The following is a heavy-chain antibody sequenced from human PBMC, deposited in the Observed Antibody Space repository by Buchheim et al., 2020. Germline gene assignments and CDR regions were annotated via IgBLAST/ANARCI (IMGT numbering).Heavy chain of an antibody. CDR2: INHSGST. Sequence: QVQLQQWGAGLLKPSETLSLTCAVYGGSFSGYYWSWIRQPPGKGLEWIGEINHSGSTNYIPSLKSRVTISVDTSKNQFSLKLSSVTAADTAVYYCARGGYLMVYAKYFQHWGQGTL. CDR3: ARGGYLMVYAKYFQH. D-gene: IGHD2-8*01. J-gene: IGHJ1*01. V-gene: IGHV4-34*01. CDR1: GGSFSGYY.